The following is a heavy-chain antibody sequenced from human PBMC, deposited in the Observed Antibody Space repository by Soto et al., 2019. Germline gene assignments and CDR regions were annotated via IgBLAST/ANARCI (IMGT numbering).Heavy chain of an antibody. CDR2: ITYDGSNK. V-gene: IGHV3-30*18. CDR1: GFNFDNYG. J-gene: IGHJ4*02. D-gene: IGHD1-7*01. CDR3: EKDRVGGTFYTPLGF. Sequence: PGGSLRLSCQASGFNFDNYGMHWVRQAPGKGLEWVAVITYDGSNKYYADSVKGRFTISRDNSKNTLSLHLNTLKPEDTAVYHCEKDRVGGTFYTPLGFWGQGTLVTVYS.